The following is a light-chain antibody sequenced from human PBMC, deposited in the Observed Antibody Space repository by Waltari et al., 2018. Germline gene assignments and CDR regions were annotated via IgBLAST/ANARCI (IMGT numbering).Light chain of an antibody. CDR2: LAF. Sequence: IVMTQSPLSLPVTPGEPASISCQPGQTLLHSNGNTYLDWYLQKPGQSPQLLISLAFNRASGVPDRFSGSGSGTDFTLKISRVEAEDVGVYYCMQSLQTPRTFGQGTKLEIK. CDR1: QTLLHSNGNTY. CDR3: MQSLQTPRT. J-gene: IGKJ1*01. V-gene: IGKV2-28*01.